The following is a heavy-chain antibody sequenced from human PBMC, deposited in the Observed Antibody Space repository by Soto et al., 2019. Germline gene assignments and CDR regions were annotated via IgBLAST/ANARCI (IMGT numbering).Heavy chain of an antibody. D-gene: IGHD2-21*02. CDR3: AKDRGVVTAIRGAFDI. V-gene: IGHV3-23*01. CDR2: ISGSGGST. CDR1: GFTFSSYA. J-gene: IGHJ3*02. Sequence: GGSLRLSCAASGFTFSSYAMSWVRQAPGKGLEWVSAISGSGGSTYYADSVKGRFTISRDNSKNTLYLQMNSLRAEDTAVYYCAKDRGVVTAIRGAFDIWGQGTMVTVSS.